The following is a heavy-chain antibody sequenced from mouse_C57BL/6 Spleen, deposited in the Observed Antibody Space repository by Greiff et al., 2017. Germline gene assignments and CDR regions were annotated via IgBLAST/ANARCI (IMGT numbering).Heavy chain of an antibody. J-gene: IGHJ4*01. CDR1: GYTFTDYY. V-gene: IGHV1-19*01. CDR2: INPYNGGT. D-gene: IGHD2-13*01. Sequence: EVQLQQSGPVLVKPGASVTMSCTASGYTFTDYYMNWVKQSHGKSLEWIGVINPYNGGTSYNQKFKGKATLTVDKSSSTAYMELNSLTSEDSAVYYCARTPGEGAMDYWGQGTSVTVSS. CDR3: ARTPGEGAMDY.